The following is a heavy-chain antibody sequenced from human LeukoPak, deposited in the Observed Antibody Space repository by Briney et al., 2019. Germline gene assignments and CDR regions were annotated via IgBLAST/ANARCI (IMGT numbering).Heavy chain of an antibody. CDR2: INHSGST. CDR3: AREPLGYCSSTSCYNHYFDY. CDR1: GGSFSGYY. J-gene: IGHJ4*02. V-gene: IGHV4-34*01. D-gene: IGHD2-2*02. Sequence: RSSETLSLTCAVYGGSFSGYYWSWIRQPPGKGLEWIGEINHSGSTNYNPSLKSRVTISVDTSKNQFSLKLSSVTAADTAVYYCAREPLGYCSSTSCYNHYFDYWGQGTLVTVSS.